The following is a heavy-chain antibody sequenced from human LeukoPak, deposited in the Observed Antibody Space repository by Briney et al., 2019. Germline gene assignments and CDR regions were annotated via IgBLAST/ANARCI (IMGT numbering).Heavy chain of an antibody. J-gene: IGHJ5*02. CDR2: MNPNSGNT. CDR3: ARDNSVRDEAWWFNP. V-gene: IGHV1-8*03. Sequence: GASVKVSCKASGYLFTTYTFNWVRQASGQGPEWMGWMNPNSGNTGYAQKFQGRVTITRNTSISTAYMELSSLRSEDTAVYYCARDNSVRDEAWWFNPWGQGTLVTVSS. D-gene: IGHD5-24*01. CDR1: GYLFTTYT.